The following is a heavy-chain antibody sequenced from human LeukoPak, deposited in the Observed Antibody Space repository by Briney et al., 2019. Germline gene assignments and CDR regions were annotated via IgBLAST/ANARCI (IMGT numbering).Heavy chain of an antibody. D-gene: IGHD6-13*01. V-gene: IGHV3-11*01. Sequence: GGSLRLSCAASGFTFSDYYMSWIRQAPGKGLEWVSYISGDDSTIYYADSVKGRFTISRDNAKNSLYLQMNSLRAEDTAVYYCARAYSSSWSSRYFDLWGRGTLVTVSS. CDR1: GFTFSDYY. J-gene: IGHJ2*01. CDR2: ISGDDSTI. CDR3: ARAYSSSWSSRYFDL.